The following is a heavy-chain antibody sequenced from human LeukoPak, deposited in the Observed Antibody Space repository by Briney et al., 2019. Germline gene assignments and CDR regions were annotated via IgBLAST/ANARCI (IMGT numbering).Heavy chain of an antibody. D-gene: IGHD3-22*01. CDR3: ARGAKYYDSSGYRVAYYYYGMDV. J-gene: IGHJ6*02. CDR1: GGSISSGGYY. Sequence: SETLSLTCTVSGGSISSGGYYWSWISQHPGKGLEWIGYIYYSGSTYYNPSLKSRVTISVDTSKNQFSLKLSSVTAADTAVYYCARGAKYYDSSGYRVAYYYYGMDVWGQGTTVTVSS. CDR2: IYYSGST. V-gene: IGHV4-31*03.